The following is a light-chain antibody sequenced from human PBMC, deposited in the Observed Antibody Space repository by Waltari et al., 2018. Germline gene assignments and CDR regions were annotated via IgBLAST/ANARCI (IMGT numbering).Light chain of an antibody. CDR1: QNVNGY. CDR2: DVS. V-gene: IGKV3-11*01. Sequence: IVLTQSPGTLSLSPGGRATLPCRASQNVNGYLTWYQHKPGQSPRLLMYDVSKMATGIPARFSGSGSGTDFTLTIDSLEPEDFAIYYCQQRTNWGGSFGPGTKVDIK. J-gene: IGKJ3*01. CDR3: QQRTNWGGS.